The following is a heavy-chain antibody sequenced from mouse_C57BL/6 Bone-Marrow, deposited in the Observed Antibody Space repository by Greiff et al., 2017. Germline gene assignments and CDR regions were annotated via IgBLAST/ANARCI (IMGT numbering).Heavy chain of an antibody. J-gene: IGHJ1*03. Sequence: EVMLVESGGGLAKPAGSLKLSCAVSGFTFSSYTMSWVRQTPEKRLQWVAAISGGGGNTYYPASVKGRFTISRDNDRNILYLQMSSLRSEDTALYYCSRQVTTVLATKYFDVWGTGTTVTVSS. V-gene: IGHV5-9*01. D-gene: IGHD1-1*01. CDR2: ISGGGGNT. CDR1: GFTFSSYT. CDR3: SRQVTTVLATKYFDV.